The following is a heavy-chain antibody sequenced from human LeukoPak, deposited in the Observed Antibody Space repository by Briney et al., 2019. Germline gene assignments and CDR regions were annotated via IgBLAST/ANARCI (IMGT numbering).Heavy chain of an antibody. CDR3: ARGTTGSSWFGNMDY. D-gene: IGHD6-13*01. V-gene: IGHV3-21*01. CDR1: GFTFSSYS. CDR2: ISSSSSYI. Sequence: GGSLRLSCAASGFTFSSYSMNWVRQAPGKGLEWVSSISSSSSYIYYADSVKGRFTISRDHAENSLYLQMNSLRPEDTAVYYCARGTTGSSWFGNMDYWGQGTLVTVSS. J-gene: IGHJ4*02.